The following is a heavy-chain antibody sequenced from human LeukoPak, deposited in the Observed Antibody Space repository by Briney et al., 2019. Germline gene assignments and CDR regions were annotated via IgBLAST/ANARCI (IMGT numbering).Heavy chain of an antibody. CDR3: ARANKNVLRFLEWFIPTPYYFDY. V-gene: IGHV1-8*03. Sequence: ASVKVSCTAPGYTFTSYDINWVRQATGQGLEWMEWMNPNSGNTGYAQKFQGRVTITRNTSISTAYMELSSLRSEDTAVYYCARANKNVLRFLEWFIPTPYYFDYWGQGTLVTVSS. CDR2: MNPNSGNT. J-gene: IGHJ4*02. CDR1: GYTFTSYD. D-gene: IGHD3-3*01.